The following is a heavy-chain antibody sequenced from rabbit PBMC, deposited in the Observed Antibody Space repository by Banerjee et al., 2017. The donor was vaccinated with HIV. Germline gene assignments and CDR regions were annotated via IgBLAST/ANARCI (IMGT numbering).Heavy chain of an antibody. CDR2: IYAGSGGTT. D-gene: IGHD2-1*01. CDR1: GFSFSSSYY. CDR3: ARNSDYGEIGFNL. J-gene: IGHJ4*01. Sequence: QSLEESGGDLVKPGASLTLTCTASGFSFSSSYYMCWVRQAPGKGLEWIACIYAGSGGTTYYASWAKGRFTISKTSSTTVTLQMTSLTAADTATYFCARNSDYGEIGFNLWGPGTLVTVS. V-gene: IGHV1S40*01.